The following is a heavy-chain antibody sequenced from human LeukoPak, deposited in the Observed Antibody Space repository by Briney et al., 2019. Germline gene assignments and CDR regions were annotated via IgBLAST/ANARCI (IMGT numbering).Heavy chain of an antibody. CDR1: GFTFSNYN. CDR3: ARDLPTGTYRAYFDN. Sequence: GSLRLSCAASGFTFSNYNMNWVRQAPGKGLEWVSYISSTGSDIYYADSVKGRFTITRDNAENSLYLQMNSLRAEDTAVYYCARDLPTGTYRAYFDNWGQGTLVTVSS. J-gene: IGHJ4*02. D-gene: IGHD1-26*01. V-gene: IGHV3-21*05. CDR2: ISSTGSDI.